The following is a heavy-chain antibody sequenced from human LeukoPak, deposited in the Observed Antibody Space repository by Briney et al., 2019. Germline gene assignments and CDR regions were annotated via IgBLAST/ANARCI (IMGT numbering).Heavy chain of an antibody. J-gene: IGHJ3*02. CDR3: ARDRREPDAFDI. Sequence: SETLSLTCTVSGGSISSYYWSWIRQPPGKGLEWIGYIYYSGSTNYNPSLQSRVTISVDTSKNQFSLKLSSVTAADTAVYYCARDRREPDAFDIWGQGTMVTVSS. CDR1: GGSISSYY. V-gene: IGHV4-59*01. CDR2: IYYSGST. D-gene: IGHD6-6*01.